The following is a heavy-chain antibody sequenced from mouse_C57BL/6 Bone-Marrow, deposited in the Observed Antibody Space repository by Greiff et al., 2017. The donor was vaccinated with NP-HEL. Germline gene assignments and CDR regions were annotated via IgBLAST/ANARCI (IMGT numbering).Heavy chain of an antibody. CDR1: GYTFTSYW. J-gene: IGHJ4*01. D-gene: IGHD1-1*01. V-gene: IGHV1-59*01. Sequence: QVQLQQPGAELVRPGTSVKLSCKASGYTFTSYWMHWVKQRPGQGLEWIGVIDPSDSYTNYNQKFKGKATLTVDTSSSTAYMQLSSLTSEDSAVYYCASPPITTVASMDYWGQGTSVTVSS. CDR3: ASPPITTVASMDY. CDR2: IDPSDSYT.